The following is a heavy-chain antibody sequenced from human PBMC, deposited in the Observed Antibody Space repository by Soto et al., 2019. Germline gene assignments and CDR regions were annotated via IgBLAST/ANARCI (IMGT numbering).Heavy chain of an antibody. V-gene: IGHV3-9*01. D-gene: IGHD2-2*01. J-gene: IGHJ6*02. Sequence: EVQLVESGGGLVQPGRSLRLSCAASGFTFDDYAMHWVRQAPGKGLEWVSGISWNSGSIGYADSVKGRFTISRDNAKNSRYQQMNSLRAEDTALYYCAKDLTTEYPYYVMDVWGQGTKVTVSS. CDR2: ISWNSGSI. CDR1: GFTFDDYA. CDR3: AKDLTTEYPYYVMDV.